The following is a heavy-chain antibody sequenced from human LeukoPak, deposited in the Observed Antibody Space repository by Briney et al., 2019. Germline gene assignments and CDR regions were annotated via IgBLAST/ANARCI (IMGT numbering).Heavy chain of an antibody. V-gene: IGHV3-15*01. D-gene: IGHD2-8*01. CDR2: VKTKGDGGAA. CDR1: GITFTNAW. CDR3: TTDRMIYATNWAVSWFDP. J-gene: IGHJ5*02. Sequence: GGSLRLSCAASGITFTNAWLTWVRQAPGKGLEWVGRVKTKGDGGAADYAAPVKGRFTISRDDSTKTLYLQMNSLKTEDTAVYYCTTDRMIYATNWAVSWFDPWGQGTLVTVSS.